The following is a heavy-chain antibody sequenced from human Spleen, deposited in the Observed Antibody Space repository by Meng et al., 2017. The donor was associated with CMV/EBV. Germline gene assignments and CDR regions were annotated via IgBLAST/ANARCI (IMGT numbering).Heavy chain of an antibody. CDR2: VFYTGNN. V-gene: IGHV4-39*01. CDR1: GGSINSGVYY. CDR3: ARLGYCSGGSCRRVGSLET. Sequence: GSLRLSCSVSGGSINSGVYYWAWIRQSPGKGLEWLATVFYTGNNDYNPSLKSRLTISIDTSQNQFSLRLSSVTAADTAVYYCARLGYCSGGSCRRVGSLETWGQGTTVTVSS. D-gene: IGHD2-15*01. J-gene: IGHJ6*02.